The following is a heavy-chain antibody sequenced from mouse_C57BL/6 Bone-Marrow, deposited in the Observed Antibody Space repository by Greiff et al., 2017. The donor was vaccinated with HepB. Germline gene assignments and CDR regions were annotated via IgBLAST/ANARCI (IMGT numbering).Heavy chain of an antibody. Sequence: EVQLQQSGPGLVKPSQSLSLTCSVTGYSITSGYYWNWIRQFPGNKLEWMGYISYDGSNNYNPSLKNRISITRDTSKNQFFLKLNSVTTEDTATYYCARTQLLPRDYFDYWGQGTTLTVSS. V-gene: IGHV3-6*01. CDR2: ISYDGSN. CDR1: GYSITSGYY. D-gene: IGHD1-1*01. J-gene: IGHJ2*01. CDR3: ARTQLLPRDYFDY.